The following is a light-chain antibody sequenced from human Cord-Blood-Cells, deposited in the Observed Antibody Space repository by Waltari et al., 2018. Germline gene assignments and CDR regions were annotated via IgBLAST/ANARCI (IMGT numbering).Light chain of an antibody. CDR2: DVS. CDR1: SSDVGCYNY. CDR3: CSYAGSYTRWV. J-gene: IGLJ3*02. Sequence: QSALTQPRSVSGSPGQSVTISCTGTSSDVGCYNYVSWYQQHPGKAPKLMIYDVSKRPSGVPDRFSGSKSGNTASLTISGLQAEDEADYYGCSYAGSYTRWVFGGGTKLTVL. V-gene: IGLV2-11*01.